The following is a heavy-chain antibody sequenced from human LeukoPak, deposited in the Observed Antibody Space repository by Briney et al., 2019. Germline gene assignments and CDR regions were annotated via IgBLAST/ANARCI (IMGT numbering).Heavy chain of an antibody. V-gene: IGHV4-34*01. CDR2: INHSGST. CDR3: ARRPYYYYMDV. J-gene: IGHJ6*03. Sequence: SETLSLTCAAYGGSFSGYYWSWIRQPPGKGLEWIGEINHSGSTNYNPSLKSRVTISVDTSKNQFSLKLSSVTAADTAVYYCARRPYYYYMDVWGKGTTVTVSS. CDR1: GGSFSGYY.